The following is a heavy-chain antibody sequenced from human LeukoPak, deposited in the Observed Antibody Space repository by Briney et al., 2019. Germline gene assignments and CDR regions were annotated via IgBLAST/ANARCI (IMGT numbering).Heavy chain of an antibody. V-gene: IGHV4-4*07. Sequence: SETLSLTCAVYGGSFSGYFWSWIRQPAGKGLEWIGRIYTSGSTNYNPSLKSRVTMSVDTSKNQFSLKLSSVTAADTAVYYCARDLRYSYGYVGGYYYYMDVWGKGTTVTVSS. J-gene: IGHJ6*03. CDR2: IYTSGST. CDR1: GGSFSGYF. CDR3: ARDLRYSYGYVGGYYYYMDV. D-gene: IGHD5-18*01.